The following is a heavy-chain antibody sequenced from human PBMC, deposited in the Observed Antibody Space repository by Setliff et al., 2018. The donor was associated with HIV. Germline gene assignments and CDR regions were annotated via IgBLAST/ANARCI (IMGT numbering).Heavy chain of an antibody. J-gene: IGHJ4*02. CDR1: GFTFSNDW. D-gene: IGHD3-22*01. CDR2: IKSKTDGGTT. Sequence: GGSLRLSCAASGFTFSNDWMSWVRQAPGKGLEWVGRIKSKTDGGTTDYAAPVKGRFTISRDDSKNTLYLQMNSLKTEDTAVYYCTTEESGYYYDSSGYYYWGQGTLVTVSS. CDR3: TTEESGYYYDSSGYYY. V-gene: IGHV3-15*01.